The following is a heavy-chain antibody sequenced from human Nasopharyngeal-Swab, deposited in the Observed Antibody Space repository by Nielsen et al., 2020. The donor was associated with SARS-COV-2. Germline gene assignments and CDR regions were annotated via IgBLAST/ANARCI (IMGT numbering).Heavy chain of an antibody. CDR3: AKPTIFGAEIDY. Sequence: GGSLRLSCAASGFTFHDFAMHWVRQAPGKGLEWVSLITSDGDTTLYADSVKGRFTISRDNSRNSLYLQMNSLRLEDTAFYYCAKPTIFGAEIDYWGQGTLVTVSS. V-gene: IGHV3-43D*03. CDR1: GFTFHDFA. CDR2: ITSDGDTT. J-gene: IGHJ4*02. D-gene: IGHD3-3*01.